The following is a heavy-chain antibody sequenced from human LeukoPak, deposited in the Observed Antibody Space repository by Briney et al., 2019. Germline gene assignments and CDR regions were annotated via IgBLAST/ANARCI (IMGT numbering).Heavy chain of an antibody. V-gene: IGHV1-46*01. CDR3: AASPPDGSVAGIRN. Sequence: ASVKVSCKASGYTFTSYYMHWVRQAPGQGLEWMGLINPTGGSTGYAQKFQGRVTMTRDMSTSTAYMELSSLRSEDTAVYYCAASPPDGSVAGIRNWGQGTLVTVSS. J-gene: IGHJ4*02. CDR1: GYTFTSYY. CDR2: INPTGGST. D-gene: IGHD6-19*01.